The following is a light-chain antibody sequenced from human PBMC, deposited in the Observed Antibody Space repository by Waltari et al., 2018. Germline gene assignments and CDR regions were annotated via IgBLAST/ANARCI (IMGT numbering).Light chain of an antibody. CDR1: QTVRTTY. CDR3: QQYDISPLT. V-gene: IGKV3-20*01. J-gene: IGKJ4*01. Sequence: CRASQTVRTTYLAWYQQKPGQAPTLRIYGASSRATGIPDRFSCSGSGTDFSLTISSLEPEDFAVYYCQQYDISPLTFGGGTKVEIK. CDR2: GAS.